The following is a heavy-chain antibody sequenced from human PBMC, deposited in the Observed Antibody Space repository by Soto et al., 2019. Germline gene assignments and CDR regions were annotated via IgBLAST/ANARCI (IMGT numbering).Heavy chain of an antibody. J-gene: IGHJ4*02. V-gene: IGHV3-30-3*01. CDR1: GFTFSSYA. CDR2: ISYDGTNK. CDR3: ARTVLELSDY. D-gene: IGHD1-7*01. Sequence: ESGGGVVQPGRSLRLSCAASGFTFSSYAMHWVRQAPGKGLEWVAVISYDGTNKYYADSVKGRFTISRDNSKNTLYLQMNSLRAEDAAVYYCARTVLELSDYWGQGTLVTVSS.